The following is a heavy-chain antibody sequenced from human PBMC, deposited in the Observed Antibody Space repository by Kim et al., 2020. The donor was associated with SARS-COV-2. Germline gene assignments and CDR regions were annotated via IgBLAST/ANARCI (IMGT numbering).Heavy chain of an antibody. Sequence: ASVKVSCKASGYTFTSYSMHWVRQAPGQRLEWMGWINAGGGNTRYSQKFQGRVTMTRDTSASTAYMELSSLRSEDTAVYYCARGVRSYYDGRGYDFGYW. CDR3: ARGVRSYYDGRGYDFGY. CDR1: GYTFTSYS. CDR2: INAGGGNT. V-gene: IGHV1-3*01. J-gene: IGHJ4*01. D-gene: IGHD3-22*01.